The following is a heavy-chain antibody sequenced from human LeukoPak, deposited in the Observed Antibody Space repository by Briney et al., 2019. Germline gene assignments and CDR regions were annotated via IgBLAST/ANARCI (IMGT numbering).Heavy chain of an antibody. V-gene: IGHV3-23*01. CDR2: ISGSGGST. CDR3: AKDGVYDYVWGSFECYFDY. CDR1: GFTFSSYA. Sequence: GGSLRLSCAASGFTFSSYAMSWVRQAPGKGLEWVSAISGSGGSTYYADSVKGRFTISRDNSKNTLYLQMNSLRAEDTAVYYCAKDGVYDYVWGSFECYFDYWGQGTLVTVSS. J-gene: IGHJ4*02. D-gene: IGHD3-16*01.